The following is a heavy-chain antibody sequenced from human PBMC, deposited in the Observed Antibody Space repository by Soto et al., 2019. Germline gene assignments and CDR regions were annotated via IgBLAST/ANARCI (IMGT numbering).Heavy chain of an antibody. CDR2: IIPTFGRT. Sequence: SVKVSCKASGDTFSSYAISWVRQAPGKGLEWMGKIIPTFGRTNYAQKVQSRLTISADDSTSTAYMELNSLNIEDSPVYYCSGADSPDTAYFFLYWGQGTPVTVSS. V-gene: IGHV1-69*13. CDR1: GDTFSSYA. J-gene: IGHJ4*02. CDR3: SGADSPDTAYFFLY. D-gene: IGHD1-26*01.